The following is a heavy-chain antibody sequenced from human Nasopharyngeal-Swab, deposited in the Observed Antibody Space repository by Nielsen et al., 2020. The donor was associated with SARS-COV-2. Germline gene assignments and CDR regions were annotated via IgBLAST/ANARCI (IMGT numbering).Heavy chain of an antibody. V-gene: IGHV4-39*01. D-gene: IGHD2-15*01. J-gene: IGHJ4*02. CDR1: GGSISSSSYY. CDR3: ARHLRDGVVVAAPYYFDY. Sequence: SETLSLTCTVSGGSISSSSYYWGWIRKPPGKGLEWIGSIYYSGSTYYNPSLKSRVTMSVDTSKNQFSLKLSSVTAADTAVYYCARHLRDGVVVAAPYYFDYWGQGTLVTVSS. CDR2: IYYSGST.